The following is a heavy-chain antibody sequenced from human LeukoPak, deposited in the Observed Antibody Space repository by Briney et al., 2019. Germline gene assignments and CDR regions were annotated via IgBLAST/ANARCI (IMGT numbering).Heavy chain of an antibody. CDR3: ATGYGAGDYYDILTGWYYFDY. CDR2: FDPEDGET. V-gene: IGHV1-24*01. D-gene: IGHD3-9*01. J-gene: IGHJ4*02. Sequence: ASVKASCKVSGYTLTELSMHWVRQAPGKGLEWMGGFDPEDGETIYAQKFQGRVTMTEDTSTDTAYMELSSLRSEDTAVYYCATGYGAGDYYDILTGWYYFDYWGQGTLVTVSS. CDR1: GYTLTELS.